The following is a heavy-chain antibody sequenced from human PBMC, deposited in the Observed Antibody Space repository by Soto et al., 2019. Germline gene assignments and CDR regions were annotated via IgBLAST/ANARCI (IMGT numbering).Heavy chain of an antibody. Sequence: GASVKVSCKASGYTFTGYYMHWVRQAPGQGLEWMGWINPNSGGANYPQKFQGRVTMTRDTSISTVYMELSRLRSDDTAIYYCARGSSSGTRWNWFDPWGQGTLVTVAS. D-gene: IGHD6-6*01. CDR3: ARGSSSGTRWNWFDP. CDR1: GYTFTGYY. J-gene: IGHJ5*02. V-gene: IGHV1-2*02. CDR2: INPNSGGA.